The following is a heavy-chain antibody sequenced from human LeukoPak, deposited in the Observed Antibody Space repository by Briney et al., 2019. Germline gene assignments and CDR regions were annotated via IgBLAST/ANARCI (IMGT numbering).Heavy chain of an antibody. CDR3: TTDPTAGDHRFDY. CDR2: KSKTDGGTT. V-gene: IGHV3-15*01. CDR1: GFTVRNAW. Sequence: TPGGSLRLSCAASGFTVRNAWMSWVRQAPGKGLEWVGRKSKTDGGTTDYAAPVKGRFTISRDDSKNTLYLQMNSLKTEDTAVYYCTTDPTAGDHRFDYWGQGTLVTVSS. D-gene: IGHD4-17*01. J-gene: IGHJ4*02.